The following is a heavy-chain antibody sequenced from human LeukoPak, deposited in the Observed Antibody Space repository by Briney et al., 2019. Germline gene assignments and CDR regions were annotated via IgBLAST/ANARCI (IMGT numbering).Heavy chain of an antibody. CDR3: AKGPRGIAVAGTPEYFQH. CDR2: ISGSSSNI. J-gene: IGHJ1*01. CDR1: GFTFSSYS. D-gene: IGHD6-19*01. Sequence: GGSLRLSCAASGFTFSSYSMNWVRQAPGKGLEWISYISGSSSNIYYADSVKGRFTISRDNAKNSLYLQMNSLRAEDMALYYCAKGPRGIAVAGTPEYFQHWGQGTLVTVSS. V-gene: IGHV3-48*04.